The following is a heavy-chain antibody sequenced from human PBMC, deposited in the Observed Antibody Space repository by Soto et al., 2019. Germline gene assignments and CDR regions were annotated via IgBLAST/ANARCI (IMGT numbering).Heavy chain of an antibody. CDR2: IYYSGST. J-gene: IGHJ4*02. V-gene: IGHV4-61*08. CDR3: ARGVIAVAPLDY. Sequence: PSETLSLTCTFSGFSISSGDYYWSWIRQPPGKGLEWIGYIYYSGSTNYNPSLKSRVTISVDTSKNQFSLKLSSVTAADTAVYYCARGVIAVAPLDYWGQGTLVTVSS. D-gene: IGHD6-19*01. CDR1: GFSISSGDYY.